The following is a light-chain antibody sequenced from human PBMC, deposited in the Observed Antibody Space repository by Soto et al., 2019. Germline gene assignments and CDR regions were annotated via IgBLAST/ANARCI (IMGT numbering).Light chain of an antibody. V-gene: IGLV2-23*02. J-gene: IGLJ1*01. CDR2: EVS. CDR1: SSDVGSYNL. CDR3: CSYAGSFYA. Sequence: HSVLTQPASVSGSPGQSITISCTGTSSDVGSYNLVSWYQQHPGKAPKLMIYEVSKRPSGVSNRFSGSKSGNTASLTISGLQAEDEADYYCCSYAGSFYAFGTGNKVTVL.